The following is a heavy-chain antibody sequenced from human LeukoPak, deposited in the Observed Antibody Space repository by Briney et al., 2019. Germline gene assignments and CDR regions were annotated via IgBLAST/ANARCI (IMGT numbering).Heavy chain of an antibody. CDR3: ARLRDLDAFDI. Sequence: SQTLSLTCAISGDSVSSNRLAWNWIRQSPSRGLEWLGRTYYRSKWYNDYAVSVKSRITINPDTSKNQFSLQLNSVTPEDTAVYYCARLRDLDAFDIWGQGTMVTVSS. CDR2: TYYRSKWYN. V-gene: IGHV6-1*01. J-gene: IGHJ3*02. CDR1: GDSVSSNRLA.